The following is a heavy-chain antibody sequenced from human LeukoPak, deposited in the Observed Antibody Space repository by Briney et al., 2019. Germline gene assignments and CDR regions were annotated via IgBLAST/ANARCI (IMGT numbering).Heavy chain of an antibody. D-gene: IGHD5-18*01. Sequence: SETLSLTCTVSGGSISSSSYYWGWIRQPPRKGLEWIGSIYYSGSTYYNPSLKSRVTISVDTSKNQFSLKLSSVTAADTAVYYCAYPAIYGSEIGDAFDIWGQGTMVTVSS. V-gene: IGHV4-39*01. CDR2: IYYSGST. J-gene: IGHJ3*02. CDR1: GGSISSSSYY. CDR3: AYPAIYGSEIGDAFDI.